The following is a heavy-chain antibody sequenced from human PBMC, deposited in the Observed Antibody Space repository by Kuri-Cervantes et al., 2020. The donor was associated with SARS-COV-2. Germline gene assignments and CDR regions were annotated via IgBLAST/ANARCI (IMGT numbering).Heavy chain of an antibody. D-gene: IGHD6-19*01. CDR1: GFSFSNAW. CDR2: INSESAGGIR. V-gene: IGHV3-15*07. Sequence: GGSLRLSCTASGFSFSNAWMNWVRQVPGKGLEWVGRINSESAGGIRDYAAHVKGRFTRSSDDSTYTLFLQMDSLKIEDTAIYYCSTVLEVAGNDYWGQGTLVTVSS. CDR3: STVLEVAGNDY. J-gene: IGHJ4*02.